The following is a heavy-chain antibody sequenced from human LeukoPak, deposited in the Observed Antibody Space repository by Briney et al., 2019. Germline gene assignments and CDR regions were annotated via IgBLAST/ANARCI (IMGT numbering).Heavy chain of an antibody. Sequence: ASVKVSCKASGYVFTNHGISWVRQAPGQGLEWMGWISPYNGHTNYADNFQGRVTMTRDTATNTTNMELRKLTSDDTAIYYCARDQLSHIMPLYMGVWGGGTTVTVSS. V-gene: IGHV1-18*01. J-gene: IGHJ6*03. D-gene: IGHD2-2*01. CDR2: ISPYNGHT. CDR1: GYVFTNHG. CDR3: ARDQLSHIMPLYMGV.